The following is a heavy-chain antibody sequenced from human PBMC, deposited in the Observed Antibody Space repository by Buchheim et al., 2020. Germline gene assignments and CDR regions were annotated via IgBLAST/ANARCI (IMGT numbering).Heavy chain of an antibody. Sequence: QLQLQESGPGLVKPSETLSLTCTVSGGSISSSSYYWGWIRQPPGKGLEWIGSIYYSGSTYYNPSLKSRVTISVDTSKNQFSLKLSSVTAADTAVYYCARLKPDYGGNSRWFDPWGQGTL. CDR1: GGSISSSSYY. V-gene: IGHV4-39*01. J-gene: IGHJ5*02. CDR3: ARLKPDYGGNSRWFDP. D-gene: IGHD4-23*01. CDR2: IYYSGST.